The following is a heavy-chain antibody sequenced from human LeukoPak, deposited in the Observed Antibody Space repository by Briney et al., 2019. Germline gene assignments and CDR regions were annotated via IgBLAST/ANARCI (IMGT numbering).Heavy chain of an antibody. CDR3: ARGDSGYDYGFDN. D-gene: IGHD5-12*01. J-gene: IGHJ4*02. CDR2: ITPIFGTT. CDR1: GGTFSSHA. Sequence: GASVKVSCKASGGTFSSHAISWVRQAPGRGLEWVGGITPIFGTTNYAQKFQGRVTITTDESTSTGYMELRSLRSDDTAVYYCARGDSGYDYGFDNWGQGTLVTVSS. V-gene: IGHV1-69*05.